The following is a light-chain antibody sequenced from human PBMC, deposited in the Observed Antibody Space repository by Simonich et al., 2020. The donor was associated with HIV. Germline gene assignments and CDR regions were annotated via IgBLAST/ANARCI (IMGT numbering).Light chain of an antibody. CDR1: QSVSSN. CDR2: GAS. CDR3: QQRSGWPPIT. J-gene: IGKJ5*01. Sequence: EIVLTQSPGTLSLSPGERATLSCRASQSVSSNLAWYQQKPGQAPRLLIYGASTRATGIPARFSGSGSGTDFTLTISSLEPEDFAVYYCQQRSGWPPITFGQGTRLEIK. V-gene: IGKV3-11*01.